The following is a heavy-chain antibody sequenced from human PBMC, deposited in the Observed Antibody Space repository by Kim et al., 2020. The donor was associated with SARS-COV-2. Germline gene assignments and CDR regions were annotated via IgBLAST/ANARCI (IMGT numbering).Heavy chain of an antibody. CDR3: ASCGYSLKSNYYYGMDV. V-gene: IGHV3-48*02. Sequence: GGSLRLSCAASGFTFSSYSMNWVRQAPGKGLEWVSYISSSSSTIYYADSVKGRFTISRDNAKNSLYLQMNSLRDEDTAVYYCASCGYSLKSNYYYGMDVWGQGTTVTVSS. D-gene: IGHD5-18*01. CDR1: GFTFSSYS. J-gene: IGHJ6*02. CDR2: ISSSSSTI.